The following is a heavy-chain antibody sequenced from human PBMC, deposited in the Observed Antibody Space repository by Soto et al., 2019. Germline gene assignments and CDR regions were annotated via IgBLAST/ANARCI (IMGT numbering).Heavy chain of an antibody. V-gene: IGHV3-23*01. CDR1: GFIFENFG. CDR2: ISGSGFKK. J-gene: IGHJ5*02. CDR3: AKNQGVELVPLATVDWFDP. D-gene: IGHD1-26*01. Sequence: PAWSLRLSCAASGFIFENFGMSWVRQAPGKGLEWISSISGSGFKKYYADSVTGRFTISRDNSKSTVYLELNNLSAEDTAVYHCAKNQGVELVPLATVDWFDPWGQGSVVTVSS.